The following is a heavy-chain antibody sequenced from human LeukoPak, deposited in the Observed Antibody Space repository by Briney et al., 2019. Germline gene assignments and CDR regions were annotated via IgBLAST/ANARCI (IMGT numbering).Heavy chain of an antibody. Sequence: WASVKVSCKASGYTFTSYYMHWVRQAPGRGLEWMGIINPSGGSTSYAQKFQGRVTMTRDMSTSTVYMELSSLRSEDTAVYYCARDSTDTAQTTTYFDYWGQGTLVTVSS. D-gene: IGHD5-18*01. CDR2: INPSGGST. V-gene: IGHV1-46*01. J-gene: IGHJ4*02. CDR1: GYTFTSYY. CDR3: ARDSTDTAQTTTYFDY.